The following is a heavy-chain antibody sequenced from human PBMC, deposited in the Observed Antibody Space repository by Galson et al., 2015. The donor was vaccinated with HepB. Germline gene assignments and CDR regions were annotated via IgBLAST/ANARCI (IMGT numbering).Heavy chain of an antibody. CDR1: GFTFSSYE. Sequence: SLRLSCAASGFTFSSYEMNWVRQAPGKGLEWVSYISSSGSTIYYADSVKGRFTISRANAKNSLYLQMNSLRAEDTAVYYCARDFQVGFVPLGYYYYYGMDVWGQGTTVTVSS. J-gene: IGHJ6*02. CDR2: ISSSGSTI. V-gene: IGHV3-48*03. CDR3: ARDFQVGFVPLGYYYYYGMDV. D-gene: IGHD1-26*01.